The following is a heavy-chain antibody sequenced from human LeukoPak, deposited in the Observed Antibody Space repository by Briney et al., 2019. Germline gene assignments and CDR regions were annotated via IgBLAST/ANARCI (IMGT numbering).Heavy chain of an antibody. J-gene: IGHJ3*02. V-gene: IGHV3-23*01. D-gene: IGHD1-1*01. CDR3: AKCNLNNCREGFDI. Sequence: GGSRRLSCTGSGFTFRTYAFSWVRQSPGKGLEWVSATVSNGVTSYADSVKGRFTISRDNSKSTLYLQMHSLRAEDTALYYCAKCNLNNCREGFDIWGQGTMVTVSS. CDR2: TVSNGVT. CDR1: GFTFRTYA.